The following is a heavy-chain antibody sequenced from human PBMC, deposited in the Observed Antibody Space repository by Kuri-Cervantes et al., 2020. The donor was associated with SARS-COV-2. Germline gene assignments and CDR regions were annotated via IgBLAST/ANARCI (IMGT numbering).Heavy chain of an antibody. CDR1: GFTFSSYN. CDR2: ISFYRHDA. D-gene: IGHD3-10*01. J-gene: IGHJ4*02. CDR3: ARDVGDSGSDY. V-gene: IGHV3-30*04. Sequence: GESLKISCAASGFTFSSYNMHWVRQPPGKGLEWVAIISFYRHDAHYADSVKGRFTISRDNSKNTLYLQMDSLRGDDTAVYYCARDVGDSGSDYWGQGTLVTVSS.